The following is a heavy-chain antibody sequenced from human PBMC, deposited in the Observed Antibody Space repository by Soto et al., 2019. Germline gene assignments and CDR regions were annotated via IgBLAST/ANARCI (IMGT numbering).Heavy chain of an antibody. D-gene: IGHD5-12*01. CDR1: GFTFSNYS. Sequence: EVQLVESGGGLVKPGGSLRLSCAASGFTFSNYSMNWVRQAPGKGLEWVSCISSSISYIYYAGSVKGRLTTSRDNAKHPLYLQMNSLRAEDKAVYSCERGVATIHDWYLDLWGRGTLVTVSS. J-gene: IGHJ2*01. CDR3: ERGVATIHDWYLDL. V-gene: IGHV3-21*01. CDR2: ISSSISYI.